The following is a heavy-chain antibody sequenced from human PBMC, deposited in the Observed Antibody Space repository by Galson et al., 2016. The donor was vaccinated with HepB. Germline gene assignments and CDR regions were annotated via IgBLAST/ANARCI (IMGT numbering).Heavy chain of an antibody. CDR2: LYFGANT. V-gene: IGHV4-39*01. CDR3: ASKGKEWLVHGYFDY. Sequence: TCSVSGSSINSSSFYWGWIRQSPGRGLEWIGTLYFGANTYYNPSLKSRVTISVDTSNNQFSLKLTSVTAEDTAIYYCASKGKEWLVHGYFDYWGQGTLATVSS. J-gene: IGHJ4*02. CDR1: GSSINSSSFY. D-gene: IGHD6-19*01.